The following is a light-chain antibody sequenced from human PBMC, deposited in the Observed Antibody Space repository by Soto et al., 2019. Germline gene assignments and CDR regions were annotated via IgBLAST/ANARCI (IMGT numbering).Light chain of an antibody. Sequence: QSVITHPRSLSGSPGQSVTISCTGTSSDVGDYNYVSWYQQHPGKAPKLMIYDVSKRPSGVPDRFSGSKSGNTASLTISGLQAEDEADYYCCSYAGSYTFVFGAGTKVTVL. V-gene: IGLV2-11*01. CDR1: SSDVGDYNY. J-gene: IGLJ1*01. CDR3: CSYAGSYTFV. CDR2: DVS.